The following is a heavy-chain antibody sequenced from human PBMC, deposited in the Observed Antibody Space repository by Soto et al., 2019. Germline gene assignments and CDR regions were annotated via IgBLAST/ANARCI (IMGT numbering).Heavy chain of an antibody. CDR2: IYYSGST. D-gene: IGHD4-17*01. CDR3: ASTVTTRYYYYGMDV. V-gene: IGHV4-31*03. Sequence: SETLSLTCTVSCGSISSGGYYWSWIRQHPGQGLEWIGYIYYSGSTYYNPSLKSRVTISVDTSKNQFSLKLSSVTAADTAVYYCASTVTTRYYYYGMDVWGQGTTVT. CDR1: CGSISSGGYY. J-gene: IGHJ6*02.